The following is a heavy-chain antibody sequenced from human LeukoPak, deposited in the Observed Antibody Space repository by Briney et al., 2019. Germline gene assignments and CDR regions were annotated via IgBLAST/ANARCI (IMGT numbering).Heavy chain of an antibody. V-gene: IGHV4-59*08. Sequence: SETLSVTCAVSDGSVSNYWSWIRQPPGQGLEWIGYIFSSGTTKYNPSLRGRVAISVATSKKQVSLNLRSVTAADTARYFCARHPPRESRGNAFDIWGQATVVAVSS. CDR2: IFSSGTT. CDR1: DGSVSNY. J-gene: IGHJ3*02. CDR3: ARHPPRESRGNAFDI. D-gene: IGHD5-24*01.